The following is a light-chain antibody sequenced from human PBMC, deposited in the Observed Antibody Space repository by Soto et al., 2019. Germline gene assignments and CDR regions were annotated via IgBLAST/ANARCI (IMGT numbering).Light chain of an antibody. CDR1: QSVSSSY. V-gene: IGKV3-20*01. CDR2: GAS. J-gene: IGKJ2*01. Sequence: ENVLTQSPGTLSLSPGERATLPCRAGQSVSSSYLAWYQQKPGQAPRLLIYGASNRATGIPDRFSCSGSGTDFTLTISRLEPEDFAVYYCQQYAGSPYTFGQGTKLEIK. CDR3: QQYAGSPYT.